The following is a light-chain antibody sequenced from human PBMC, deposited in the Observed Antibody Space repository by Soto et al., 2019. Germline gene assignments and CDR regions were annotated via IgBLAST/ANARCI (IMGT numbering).Light chain of an antibody. CDR3: QQYGSSIT. J-gene: IGKJ5*01. V-gene: IGKV3-20*01. CDR2: DAS. Sequence: EIVLTQSPGTLSLSPGERATLSCRASQSVRNNYLAWYQQRPGQAPRLLIYDASNRATGIPARFSGSGSGTDFTLTISRLEPEDFAVYYCQQYGSSITFGQGTRLEIK. CDR1: QSVRNNY.